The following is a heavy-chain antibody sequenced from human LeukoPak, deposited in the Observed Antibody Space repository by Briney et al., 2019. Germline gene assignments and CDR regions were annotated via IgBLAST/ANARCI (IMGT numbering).Heavy chain of an antibody. Sequence: GGSLRLSCTVSGFTVSSNSMSWVRQAPGKGLEWVSFICSDNTHYSDSVKGRFTISRDNSKNTLYLQMNSLRAEDTAVYYCARRAGAYSHPYDYWGQGTLVTVSS. J-gene: IGHJ4*02. CDR1: GFTVSSNS. CDR3: ARRAGAYSHPYDY. D-gene: IGHD4/OR15-4a*01. CDR2: ICSDNT. V-gene: IGHV3-53*01.